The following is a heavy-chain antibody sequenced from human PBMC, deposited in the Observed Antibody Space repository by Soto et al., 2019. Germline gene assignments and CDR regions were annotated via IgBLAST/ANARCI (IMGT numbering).Heavy chain of an antibody. Sequence: QVQLQQWGAGLLKPSETLSLTCAVYGGFVSSGSYYWSWIRQPPGKGLEWLGEMSHSGGTHFNPSLNSRVTISEDTSKHQCSLKIFSVTAADTALYYCARVERGTVTTVVDAFDIWGPGTMVTVSS. CDR2: MSHSGGT. V-gene: IGHV4-34*01. D-gene: IGHD1-1*01. J-gene: IGHJ3*02. CDR1: GGFVSSGSYY. CDR3: ARVERGTVTTVVDAFDI.